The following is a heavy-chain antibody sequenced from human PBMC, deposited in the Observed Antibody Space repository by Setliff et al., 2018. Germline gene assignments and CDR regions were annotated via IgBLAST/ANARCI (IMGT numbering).Heavy chain of an antibody. V-gene: IGHV4-61*09. D-gene: IGHD2-2*03. J-gene: IGHJ3*02. Sequence: TSETLSLTCSLSGDFISSGSYYWSWIRQTAGNGLEWIGHVSSRGNTNYNPSLKSRVTISIDTSSKHFSLILTSVTAADTAVYYCARDPGYPSGVAGGFDTWGQGTTVTVS. CDR3: ARDPGYPSGVAGGFDT. CDR1: GDFISSGSYY. CDR2: VSSRGNT.